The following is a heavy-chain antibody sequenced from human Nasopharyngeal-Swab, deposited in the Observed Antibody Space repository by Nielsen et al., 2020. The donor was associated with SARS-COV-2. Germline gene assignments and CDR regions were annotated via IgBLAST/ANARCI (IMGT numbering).Heavy chain of an antibody. Sequence: LKISCAGSGFTFSVYGMNWVRQAPGKGLEWVASITTRGSYTYYADSVQGRFTISRDNAKNAVYLQMNSLRPEDTAVYYCARDLVTGQRFDYWGQGTLVTVSS. J-gene: IGHJ4*02. CDR1: GFTFSVYG. V-gene: IGHV3-21*06. CDR3: ARDLVTGQRFDY. D-gene: IGHD2-21*02. CDR2: ITTRGSYT.